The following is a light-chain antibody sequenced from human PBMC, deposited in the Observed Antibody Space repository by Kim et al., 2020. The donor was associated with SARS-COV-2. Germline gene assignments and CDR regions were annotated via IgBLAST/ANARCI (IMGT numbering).Light chain of an antibody. Sequence: QSVTISCTGPSSHVGSYDSVSWFQQHPGTVPQPMIYNVNIQPAGVPDRFSVSKSGSMASMTISGLQAEDETDYSCCSYTSSATYVVFGGGTQLTV. CDR1: SSHVGSYDS. CDR3: CSYTSSATYVV. J-gene: IGLJ2*01. CDR2: NVN. V-gene: IGLV2-11*03.